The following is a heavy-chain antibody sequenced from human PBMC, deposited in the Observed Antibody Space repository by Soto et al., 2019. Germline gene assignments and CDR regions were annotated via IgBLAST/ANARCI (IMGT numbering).Heavy chain of an antibody. V-gene: IGHV4-61*01. Sequence: SETLSLTCTVSGGAVISGSYYWIWIRQPPGRGLEWIGYIYYSGSTNYNPSLKSRVTISVDTSKNQFSLKLSSVTAADTAVYYCARTVVAATRNYYYGMDVWGQGTTVTVSS. CDR2: IYYSGST. J-gene: IGHJ6*02. D-gene: IGHD2-15*01. CDR3: ARTVVAATRNYYYGMDV. CDR1: GGAVISGSYY.